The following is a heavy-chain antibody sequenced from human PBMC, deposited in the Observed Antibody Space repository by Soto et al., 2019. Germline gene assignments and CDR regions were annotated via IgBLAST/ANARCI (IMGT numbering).Heavy chain of an antibody. CDR3: ARQTPQGYDFWSGQDAFDI. V-gene: IGHV1-69*13. J-gene: IGHJ3*02. CDR1: GGTFSSYA. D-gene: IGHD3-3*01. CDR2: IIPIFGTA. Sequence: ASVKVSCKASGGTFSSYAISWVRQAPGQGLEWRGGIIPIFGTANYAQKFQGRVTITADESTSTAYMELSSLRSEDTAVYYCARQTPQGYDFWSGQDAFDIWGQGTMATVSS.